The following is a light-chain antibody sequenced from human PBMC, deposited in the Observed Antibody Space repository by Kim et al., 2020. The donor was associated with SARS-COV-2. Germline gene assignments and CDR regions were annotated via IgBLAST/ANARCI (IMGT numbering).Light chain of an antibody. CDR1: SLRNRY. CDR3: YSRDNSGNHPTYV. CDR2: GKN. J-gene: IGLJ1*01. Sequence: SSELTQDPAVSVALGQTVRITCQGDSLRNRYASWYQQKPGQAPVLVIYGKNSRPSGIPDRFSGSRSGNTASLTLTGAQAEDEADYFCYSRDNSGNHPTYVFGTGTKVTVL. V-gene: IGLV3-19*01.